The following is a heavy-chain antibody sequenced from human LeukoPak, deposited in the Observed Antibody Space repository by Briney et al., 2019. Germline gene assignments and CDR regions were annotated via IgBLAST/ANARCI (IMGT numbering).Heavy chain of an antibody. J-gene: IGHJ4*02. V-gene: IGHV5-51*01. CDR3: ARFGFFPRRFGEALTYYFDY. Sequence: GESLKISCKGSGDSFTTYWIGWVRQMPGKGLEWMGIIYPGDPDTRYSPSFEGQVTISADKSITTAYLQWSSLKASDTAMYYCARFGFFPRRFGEALTYYFDYWGQGTLVTVSS. CDR1: GDSFTTYW. CDR2: IYPGDPDT. D-gene: IGHD3-10*01.